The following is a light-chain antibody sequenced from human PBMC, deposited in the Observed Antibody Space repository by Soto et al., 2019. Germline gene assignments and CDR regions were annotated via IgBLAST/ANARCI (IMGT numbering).Light chain of an antibody. CDR2: GAS. Sequence: EIVMTQSPATLSVSPGETATLSCRASQYVTNNLAWYQQRPGQAPRLLISGASTGATGIPARFSGSGSGTEFTLTISSLQSEDCAIYYCQQYQTWPITFGGGTKVDI. CDR3: QQYQTWPIT. CDR1: QYVTNN. V-gene: IGKV3-15*01. J-gene: IGKJ4*01.